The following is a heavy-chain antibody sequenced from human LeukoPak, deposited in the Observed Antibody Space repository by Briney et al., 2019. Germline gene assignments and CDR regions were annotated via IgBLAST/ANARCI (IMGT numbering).Heavy chain of an antibody. Sequence: GRSLRLSCAASGFTFDDYAMHWVRQAPGKGLEWVSGISWNSGSIGYADSVKGRFTISRGNAKNSLYLQMNSLRAEDTALYYCAKDMRAVAGTFDYWGQGTLVTVSS. CDR3: AKDMRAVAGTFDY. D-gene: IGHD6-19*01. CDR2: ISWNSGSI. V-gene: IGHV3-9*01. CDR1: GFTFDDYA. J-gene: IGHJ4*02.